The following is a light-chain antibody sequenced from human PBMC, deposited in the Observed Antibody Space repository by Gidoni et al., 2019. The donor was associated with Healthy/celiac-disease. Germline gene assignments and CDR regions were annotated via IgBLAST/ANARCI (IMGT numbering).Light chain of an antibody. J-gene: IGKJ3*01. CDR3: HQYNNWPPLT. Sequence: EIVMTQSRATMTVAPGERATLSRRASQRVSSNLAWYQQQPGQAPRLLIYGASTRATGIPARFSGSGSGTAFTLTISSLQSADFAVSYCHQYNNWPPLTFGPXTKVDIK. CDR2: GAS. CDR1: QRVSSN. V-gene: IGKV3-15*01.